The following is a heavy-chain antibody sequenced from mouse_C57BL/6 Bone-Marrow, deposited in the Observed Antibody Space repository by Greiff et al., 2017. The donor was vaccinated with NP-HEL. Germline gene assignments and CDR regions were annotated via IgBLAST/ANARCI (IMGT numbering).Heavy chain of an antibody. CDR3: TRRWLLPYYYAMDY. Sequence: VQLKQSGTVLARPGASVKMSCKTSGYTFTSYWMHWVKQRPGQGLEWIGAIYPGNSDTSYNQKFKGRAKLTAVTSASTAYMELSSLTNEDSAVYYCTRRWLLPYYYAMDYWGQGTSVTVSS. J-gene: IGHJ4*01. V-gene: IGHV1-5*01. CDR2: IYPGNSDT. CDR1: GYTFTSYW. D-gene: IGHD2-3*01.